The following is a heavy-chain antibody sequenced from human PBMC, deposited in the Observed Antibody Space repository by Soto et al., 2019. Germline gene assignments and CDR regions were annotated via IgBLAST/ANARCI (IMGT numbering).Heavy chain of an antibody. D-gene: IGHD3-16*01. CDR1: GFTFSSYG. V-gene: IGHV3-33*01. Sequence: GGSLRLSCAASGFTFSSYGMHWVRQAPGKGLEWVAVIWYDGSNKYYADSVKGRFTISRDNSKNTLYLQMNSLRAEDTAVYYCARDLPKYYDYIWGSYTSDAFDIWGQGTMVTVSS. CDR2: IWYDGSNK. J-gene: IGHJ3*02. CDR3: ARDLPKYYDYIWGSYTSDAFDI.